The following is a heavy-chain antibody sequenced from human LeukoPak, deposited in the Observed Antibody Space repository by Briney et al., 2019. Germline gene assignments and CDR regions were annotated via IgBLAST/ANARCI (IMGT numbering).Heavy chain of an antibody. Sequence: TGGSLRLSCAASGFTFNNYWMSWVRQAPGKGLEWVANIKQDGSERFYVDSVKGRFTISKDNAKSSLYLQMNNLRAEDTAVYYCTREVHCNFDYWGQGTLVTVSS. D-gene: IGHD2-21*02. V-gene: IGHV3-7*05. CDR2: IKQDGSER. CDR3: TREVHCNFDY. CDR1: GFTFNNYW. J-gene: IGHJ4*02.